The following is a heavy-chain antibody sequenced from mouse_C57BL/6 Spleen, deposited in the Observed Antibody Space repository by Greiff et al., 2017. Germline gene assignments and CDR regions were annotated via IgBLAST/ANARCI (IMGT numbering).Heavy chain of an antibody. V-gene: IGHV10-1*01. CDR3: VRQGIYYGNYYAMDY. Sequence: EVKLVESGGGLVQPKGSLKLSCAASGFSFNTYAMNWVRQAPGKGLEWVARIRSKSNNYATYYADSVKDRFTISRDDSESMLYLQMNNLKTEDTAMYYCVRQGIYYGNYYAMDYWGQGTSVTVSS. CDR2: IRSKSNNYAT. CDR1: GFSFNTYA. J-gene: IGHJ4*01. D-gene: IGHD2-1*01.